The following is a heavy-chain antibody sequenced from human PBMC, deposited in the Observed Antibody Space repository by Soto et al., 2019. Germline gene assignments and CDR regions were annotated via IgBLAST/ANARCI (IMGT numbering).Heavy chain of an antibody. CDR3: ARDKRVTMIGGWFDP. D-gene: IGHD3-22*01. Sequence: ETLSLTCVVSGYSISSGYYWAWVRQPPGKELEWIGSIYHSGKTYYKPSLRSRVTVSVDTSKNQFSMKLISVTAADTAVYYCARDKRVTMIGGWFDPWGQGTLVTSPQ. J-gene: IGHJ5*02. V-gene: IGHV4-38-2*02. CDR1: GYSISSGYY. CDR2: IYHSGKT.